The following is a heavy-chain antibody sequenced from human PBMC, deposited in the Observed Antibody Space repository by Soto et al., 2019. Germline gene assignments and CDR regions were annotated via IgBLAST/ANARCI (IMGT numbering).Heavy chain of an antibody. J-gene: IGHJ4*02. CDR2: IYWDDDK. D-gene: IGHD3-22*01. CDR1: GFSLSPSGVG. CDR3: AHSTTYYYDSSGYSTYYYFDY. Sequence: QITLKESGPPLVKPTQTLTLTCTFSGFSLSPSGVGVGWIRQPPGKALEWLALIYWDDDKRYSPSLKSRLTITKDTSKNQVLLTMTNMDPVDTATYYCAHSTTYYYDSSGYSTYYYFDYWGQGTLVTVSS. V-gene: IGHV2-5*02.